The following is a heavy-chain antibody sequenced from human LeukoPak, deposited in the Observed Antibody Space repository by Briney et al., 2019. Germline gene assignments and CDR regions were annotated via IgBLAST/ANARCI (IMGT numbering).Heavy chain of an antibody. CDR3: ARGPNSGYGRFDY. CDR2: FYYSGST. CDR1: GGSISGYY. Sequence: SEALSLTCTVSGGSISGYYWSWLRQPPGRGLEWIGYFYYSGSTNYNPSLKGPVTISVDTSKNQFSLKLSSVTAADTAVYYCARGPNSGYGRFDYWGQGTLVTVSS. V-gene: IGHV4-59*01. J-gene: IGHJ4*02. D-gene: IGHD5-12*01.